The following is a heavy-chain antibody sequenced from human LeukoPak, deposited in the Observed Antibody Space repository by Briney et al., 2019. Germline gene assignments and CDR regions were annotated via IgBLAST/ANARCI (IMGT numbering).Heavy chain of an antibody. Sequence: GASVKVSCKASGYTFTSYAMNWVRQAPGQGLEWMGWINTNTGNPTYAQGFTGRFVFSLDTSVSTAYLQISSLKAEDTAVYYCARGILWFGEFAWDMDVWGKGTTVTVSS. J-gene: IGHJ6*03. CDR3: ARGILWFGEFAWDMDV. CDR1: GYTFTSYA. D-gene: IGHD3-10*01. V-gene: IGHV7-4-1*02. CDR2: INTNTGNP.